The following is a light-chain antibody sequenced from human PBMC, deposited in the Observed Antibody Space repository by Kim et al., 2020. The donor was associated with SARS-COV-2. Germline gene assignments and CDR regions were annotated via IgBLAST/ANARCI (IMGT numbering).Light chain of an antibody. CDR1: QSVDSN. V-gene: IGKV3-15*01. Sequence: VSPGERVTLTCRASQSVDSNLAWYQQRPGQPPRLLIYGASTRATDIPARFSGSGSGTEFTLIISSLQSEDFAVYYCQQYSHWPPYTFGQGTKLEI. CDR2: GAS. CDR3: QQYSHWPPYT. J-gene: IGKJ2*01.